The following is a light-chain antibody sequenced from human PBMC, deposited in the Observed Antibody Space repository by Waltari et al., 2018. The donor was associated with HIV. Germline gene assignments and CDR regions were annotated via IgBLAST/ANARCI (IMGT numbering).Light chain of an antibody. V-gene: IGLV1-40*01. Sequence: QSVLTQPPSVSGAPGPRVTISCTGSSSNIGADYHVNWYQQLPGTAPKLSTYGDNNRPAGVPCRCAGAMSGTSASLAMSGVQSEDESDYYCHSYDSSLDGWVFGGGTKLTVL. CDR2: GDN. J-gene: IGLJ3*02. CDR3: HSYDSSLDGWV. CDR1: SSNIGADYH.